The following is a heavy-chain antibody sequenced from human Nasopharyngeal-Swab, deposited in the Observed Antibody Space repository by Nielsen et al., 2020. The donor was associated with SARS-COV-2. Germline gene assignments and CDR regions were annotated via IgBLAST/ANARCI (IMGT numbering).Heavy chain of an antibody. V-gene: IGHV1-8*01. D-gene: IGHD2-15*01. J-gene: IGHJ6*03. CDR3: ARGAARSVIVVVVAAISYYYMDV. CDR1: GYTFASYD. Sequence: AAVEVSCKASGYTFASYDISWVRQAAGQGLEWMGWMSANSGNTGYAQKFQGRVTMTRKTSIGTAYMELSSLRSEDTAVYYCARGAARSVIVVVVAAISYYYMDVWGKGTTVTVSS. CDR2: MSANSGNT.